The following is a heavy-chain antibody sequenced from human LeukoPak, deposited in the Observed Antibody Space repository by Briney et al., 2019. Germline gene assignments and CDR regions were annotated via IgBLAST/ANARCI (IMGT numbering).Heavy chain of an antibody. CDR2: IYTSGTT. J-gene: IGHJ4*02. Sequence: SETLSLTCTVSGGSISSGSYYWSWIRQPAGKGLEWIGRIYTSGTTNYNPSLKSRVTISLDTSKNQFSLRLSSVTAADTAMYYCARDRGGYYDSRSFDYWGQGTLVTVSS. CDR3: ARDRGGYYDSRSFDY. V-gene: IGHV4-61*02. CDR1: GGSISSGSYY. D-gene: IGHD3-22*01.